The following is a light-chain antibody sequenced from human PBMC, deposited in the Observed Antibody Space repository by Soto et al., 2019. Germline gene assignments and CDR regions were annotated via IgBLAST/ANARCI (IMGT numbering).Light chain of an antibody. V-gene: IGLV2-8*01. CDR3: SSYTSSSTL. J-gene: IGLJ2*01. CDR2: EVS. CDR1: SSDVGGYNY. Sequence: QSALTQPPSASGSPGQSVTISCTGTSSDVGGYNYVSWYQQHPGKAPKLMIYEVSKRPSGVPDRFSGSESGNTASLTISGLQAEDEADYYCSSYTSSSTLFGGGTKPTVL.